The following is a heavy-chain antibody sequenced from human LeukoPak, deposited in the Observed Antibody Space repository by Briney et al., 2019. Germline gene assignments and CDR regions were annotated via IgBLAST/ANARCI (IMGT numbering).Heavy chain of an antibody. J-gene: IGHJ4*02. CDR3: ARGSGSSGYYYTLPFDY. V-gene: IGHV3-53*01. CDR2: IYGGGSA. D-gene: IGHD3-22*01. Sequence: GGSLRLSCAASGFTVSSNYMSWVRQAPGRGLEWVSLIYGGGSAYYADSVKGRFTISRDNSKNTLYLQMNSLQADDTAVYYCARGSGSSGYYYTLPFDYWGQGTLVTVSS. CDR1: GFTVSSNY.